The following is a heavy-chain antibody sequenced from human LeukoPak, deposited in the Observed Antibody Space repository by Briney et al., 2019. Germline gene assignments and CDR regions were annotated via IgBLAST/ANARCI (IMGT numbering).Heavy chain of an antibody. CDR1: GGSISSYY. J-gene: IGHJ5*02. Sequence: PSETLSLTCTVSGGSISSYYWSRIRQPPGKGLEWIGYIYYSGSTNYNPSLKSRVTISVDTSKNQFSLKLTSVTAADTAVYYCARAGDYGDYVGWFDPWGQGTLVTVSS. CDR3: ARAGDYGDYVGWFDP. D-gene: IGHD4-17*01. CDR2: IYYSGST. V-gene: IGHV4-59*12.